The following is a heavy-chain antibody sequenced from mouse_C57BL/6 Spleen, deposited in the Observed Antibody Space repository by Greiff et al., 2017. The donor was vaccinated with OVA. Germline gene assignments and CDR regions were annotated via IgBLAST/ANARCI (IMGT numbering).Heavy chain of an antibody. V-gene: IGHV5-17*01. CDR2: ISSGSSTI. CDR1: GFTFSDYG. Sequence: EVHLVESGGGLVKPGGSLKLSCAASGFTFSDYGMHWVRQAPEKGLEWVAYISSGSSTIYYADTVKGRFTISRDNAKNTLFLQMTSLRSEDTAMYYGARNPGDYFDDWGQGTTLTVSS. J-gene: IGHJ2*01. CDR3: ARNPGDYFDD.